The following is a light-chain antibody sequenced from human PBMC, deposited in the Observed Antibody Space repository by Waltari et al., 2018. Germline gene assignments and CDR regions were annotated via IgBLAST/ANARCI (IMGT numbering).Light chain of an antibody. V-gene: IGKV3-11*01. CDR2: DAS. CDR3: QQRTTWPSIT. J-gene: IGKJ5*01. Sequence: EIVLTLSPATLSFSPGERGTLSCRASQSVNTNLAWYQQKPGQAPRLLIYDASNRATGIPARFSGSGSGTDFTLTISSLEREDFAVYYCQQRTTWPSITFGQGTRLEIK. CDR1: QSVNTN.